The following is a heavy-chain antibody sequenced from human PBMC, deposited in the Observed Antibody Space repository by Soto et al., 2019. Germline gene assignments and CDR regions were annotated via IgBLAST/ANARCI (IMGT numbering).Heavy chain of an antibody. CDR1: GGSISSSSYY. CDR3: ARKGTYYYDSSGYYHLSYYYYGMDV. Sequence: ETLSLTCTVSGGSISSSSYYWGWIRQPPGKGLEWIGSIYYSGSTYYNPSLKSRVTISVDTSKNQFSLKLSSVTAADTAVYYCARKGTYYYDSSGYYHLSYYYYGMDVWGQGTTVTVSS. CDR2: IYYSGST. D-gene: IGHD3-22*01. V-gene: IGHV4-39*01. J-gene: IGHJ6*02.